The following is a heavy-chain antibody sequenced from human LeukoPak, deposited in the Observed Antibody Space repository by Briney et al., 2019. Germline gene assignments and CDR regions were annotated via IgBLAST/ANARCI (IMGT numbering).Heavy chain of an antibody. V-gene: IGHV4-59*01. CDR3: ARYVGATNPFDY. CDR1: GGSISSYY. J-gene: IGHJ4*02. CDR2: IYYSGTT. Sequence: SETLSLTCTVSGGSISSYYWSWIRQPPGKGLEWIGYIYYSGTTNYSPSLKSRVTISIDTSKNQFSLKLRSVTAADTAVYYCARYVGATNPFDYWGQGTLVTVSS. D-gene: IGHD1-26*01.